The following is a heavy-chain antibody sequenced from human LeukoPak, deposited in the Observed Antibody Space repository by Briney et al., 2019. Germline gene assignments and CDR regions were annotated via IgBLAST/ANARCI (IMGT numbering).Heavy chain of an antibody. Sequence: PSETLSLTCSVSVGFTTYDYWNWIRQPAGKAPEWIGRIHTTGSTNYNPSLKSRLTMSLDKSKNQFSLKVTSMTAADTALYYCARGGGNRHFHSWGQGILVTVSS. CDR2: IHTTGST. D-gene: IGHD4-23*01. CDR3: ARGGGNRHFHS. J-gene: IGHJ4*02. V-gene: IGHV4-4*07. CDR1: VGFTTYDY.